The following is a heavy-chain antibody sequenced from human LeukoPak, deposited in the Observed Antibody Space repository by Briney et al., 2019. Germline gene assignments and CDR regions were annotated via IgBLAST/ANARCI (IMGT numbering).Heavy chain of an antibody. CDR2: IYYSGST. D-gene: IGHD6-6*01. CDR1: GGSISSGDYY. J-gene: IGHJ6*02. Sequence: KPSETLSLTSTVSGGSISSGDYYWSWIRQPPGKGLEWIGYIYYSGSTYYNPSLKSRVTISVDTSKNQFSLKLSSVTAADTAVYYCAREEEAAPYGMDVWGQGTTVTVSS. V-gene: IGHV4-30-4*01. CDR3: AREEEAAPYGMDV.